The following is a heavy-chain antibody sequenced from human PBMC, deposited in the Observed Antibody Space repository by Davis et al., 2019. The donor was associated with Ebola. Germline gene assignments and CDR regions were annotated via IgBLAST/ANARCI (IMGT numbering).Heavy chain of an antibody. CDR2: IYYSGST. Sequence: PSETLSLTCTVSGGSISSGDYYWSWIRQPPGKGLEWIGYIYYSGSTYYNPSLKSRVTISVDTSKNQFSLKLSSVTAADTAVYYCARVVGSYDDFDYWGQGTLVTVSS. D-gene: IGHD2-15*01. V-gene: IGHV4-30-4*01. J-gene: IGHJ4*02. CDR1: GGSISSGDYY. CDR3: ARVVGSYDDFDY.